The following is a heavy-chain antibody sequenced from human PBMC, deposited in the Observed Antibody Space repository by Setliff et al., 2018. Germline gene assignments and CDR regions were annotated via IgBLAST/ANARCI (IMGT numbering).Heavy chain of an antibody. CDR1: GYTFTNYA. Sequence: ASVKVSCKASGYTFTNYAMHWVRQAPGQRLEWMGWINAGTGNTKYSQKFPGRVTITGDTSASTAYMELSSLRSEDTAVYYCARDWSVGFDPWGQGTLVTVSS. D-gene: IGHD2-15*01. J-gene: IGHJ5*02. CDR3: ARDWSVGFDP. V-gene: IGHV1-3*01. CDR2: INAGTGNT.